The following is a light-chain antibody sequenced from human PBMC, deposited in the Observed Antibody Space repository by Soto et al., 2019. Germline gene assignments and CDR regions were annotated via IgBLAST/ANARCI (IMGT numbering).Light chain of an antibody. Sequence: QSVLTQPASVSGSPGQSITISCTGTSSDVGTYDLVSWYQQHPGKAPKLMIYEVSKRPSGVSNRFSGFKSGNTASLTISGLQAEDEADYHCCSYAVSSTYVFGTGTKVTVL. CDR3: CSYAVSSTYV. V-gene: IGLV2-23*02. CDR2: EVS. J-gene: IGLJ1*01. CDR1: SSDVGTYDL.